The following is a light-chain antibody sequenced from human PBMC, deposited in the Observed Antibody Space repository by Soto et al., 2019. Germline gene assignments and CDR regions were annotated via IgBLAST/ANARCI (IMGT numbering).Light chain of an antibody. CDR2: TDN. V-gene: IGLV1-47*02. CDR3: AAWDDTLESVV. CDR1: SSNIGSDY. J-gene: IGLJ2*01. Sequence: QPVLIQLPSASGTPGQTVTISCSGSSSNIGSDYVYWYQQLPGTAPKLLIYTDNQRASGVPDRFSGSKSGTSGSLAISGLRSEDEAEYFCAAWDDTLESVVFGGGTKLTVL.